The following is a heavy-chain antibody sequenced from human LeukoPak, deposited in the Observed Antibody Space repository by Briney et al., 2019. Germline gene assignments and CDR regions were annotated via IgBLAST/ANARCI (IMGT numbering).Heavy chain of an antibody. V-gene: IGHV3-48*01. Sequence: GGSLRLSCAASGFTFSSYSMNWVRQAPGKGLEWVSYISSSTIYYADSVKGRFTISRDNAKNSLYLQMNSLRAEDTAVYYCARTLPGYCSSTSCYYLDYWGQGTLVTVSS. D-gene: IGHD2-2*01. CDR3: ARTLPGYCSSTSCYYLDY. CDR1: GFTFSSYS. CDR2: ISSSTI. J-gene: IGHJ4*02.